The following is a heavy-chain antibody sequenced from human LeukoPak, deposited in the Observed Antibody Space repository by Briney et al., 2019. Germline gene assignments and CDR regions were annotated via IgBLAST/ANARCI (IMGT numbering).Heavy chain of an antibody. CDR3: TRMTAGHDY. V-gene: IGHV4-34*01. Sequence: SETLSLTCAVSGVSFNDYYWSWVRQTPGRGLECIGEINHSGYTNDSPSLKSRVTLSIDTPRKQFSLNLRSVTVADTGIYYCTRMTAGHDYWGQGTLVTVSS. D-gene: IGHD2-21*02. J-gene: IGHJ4*02. CDR2: INHSGYT. CDR1: GVSFNDYY.